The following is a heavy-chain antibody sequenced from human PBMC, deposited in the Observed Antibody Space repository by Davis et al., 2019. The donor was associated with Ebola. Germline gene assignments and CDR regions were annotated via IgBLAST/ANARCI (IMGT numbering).Heavy chain of an antibody. J-gene: IGHJ4*02. Sequence: PGGSLRLSCAASGFTFSTYNMDCXXXXXXXXXXXXSVIYSGGSTYYGDSVKGRFTISRDSSKNTLYLQMNSRRAEDTAVYYCARDYYDNRAVECWGQGTLVXVSS. D-gene: IGHD3-22*01. CDR3: ARDYYDNRAVEC. CDR1: GFTFSTYN. V-gene: IGHV3-66*01. CDR2: IYSGGST.